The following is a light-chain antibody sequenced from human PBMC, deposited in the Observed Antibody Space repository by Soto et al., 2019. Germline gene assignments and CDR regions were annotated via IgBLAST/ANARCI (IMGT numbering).Light chain of an antibody. CDR1: SSDVGGYNY. CDR2: EVS. Sequence: QSALTQPASVSGSPGQSITISCTGTSSDVGGYNYVSWYQQHPGKAPKLMIYEVSNRPSGVSNRFSGSKSGNTASLTISGPQAEDEADYYCSSYTSNSTPYVFGTGTKVTVL. J-gene: IGLJ1*01. CDR3: SSYTSNSTPYV. V-gene: IGLV2-14*01.